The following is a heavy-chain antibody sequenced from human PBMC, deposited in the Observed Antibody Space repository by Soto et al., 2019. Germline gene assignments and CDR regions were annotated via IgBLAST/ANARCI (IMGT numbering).Heavy chain of an antibody. V-gene: IGHV4-39*01. J-gene: IGHJ6*02. CDR2: IYYSGST. CDR3: AGRKSYGPTRYYYGMDV. Sequence: SETLSLTCTVSGGSISSSSYYWGWIRQPPGKGLEWIGSIYYSGSTYYNPSLKSRVTISVDTSKNQFSLKLSSVTAADTAVYYCAGRKSYGPTRYYYGMDVWGQGTTVTVSS. D-gene: IGHD5-18*01. CDR1: GGSISSSSYY.